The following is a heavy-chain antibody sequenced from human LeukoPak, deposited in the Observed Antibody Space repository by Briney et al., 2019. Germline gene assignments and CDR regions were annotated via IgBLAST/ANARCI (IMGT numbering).Heavy chain of an antibody. CDR2: ISSSSSYI. J-gene: IGHJ3*02. D-gene: IGHD1-7*01. V-gene: IGHV3-21*04. CDR1: GFTFSSYS. CDR3: ARDRHRYRGTNGDGDAFDI. Sequence: GGSLRLSCAASGFTFSSYSMNWVRQAPGKGLEWVSSISSSSSYIYYADSVKGRFTMSRDNSKNTLDLQMNSLRADDTAVYFCARDRHRYRGTNGDGDAFDIWGQGTMVTVTS.